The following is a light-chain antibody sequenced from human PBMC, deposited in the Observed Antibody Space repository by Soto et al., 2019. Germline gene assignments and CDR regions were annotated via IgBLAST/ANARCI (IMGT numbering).Light chain of an antibody. V-gene: IGKV3-20*01. J-gene: IGKJ4*01. CDR3: RQYGRSLGFA. CDR2: GAS. CDR1: PSVSSNC. Sequence: ENVLTQSPGTLTLSPGVRATLSCSVRPSVSSNCLAWYQEKPGQAPRLLIYGASSRATGIPDRFSGSGSGTDFTLTISRLEPEDFAVYYCRQYGRSLGFAFGGGTKVDIK.